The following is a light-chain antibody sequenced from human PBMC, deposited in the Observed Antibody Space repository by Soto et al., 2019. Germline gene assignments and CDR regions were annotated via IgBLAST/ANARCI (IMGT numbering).Light chain of an antibody. CDR1: QSVGNY. V-gene: IGKV3-15*01. CDR2: VAS. CDR3: QQYNNWPPWT. Sequence: VVMPHSPATMSVSPWEMAKISCRASQSVGNYLAWYQQKPGQAPRLLIYVASTRATGIPARFSGSGSGTEFTLTINSLQSEDFAVYYCQQYNNWPPWTCGKGNKGDI. J-gene: IGKJ1*01.